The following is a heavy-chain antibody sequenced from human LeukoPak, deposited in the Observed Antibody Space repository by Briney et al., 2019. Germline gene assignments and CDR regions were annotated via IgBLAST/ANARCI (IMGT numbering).Heavy chain of an antibody. CDR1: GGSISSSAYH. J-gene: IGHJ5*02. CDR3: ARNRYYYGSRNYGVPTWFDP. CDR2: IQYGGST. V-gene: IGHV4-39*01. D-gene: IGHD3-10*01. Sequence: SETLSLTCTVSGGSISSSAYHWGWIRQPPGKGLEWIGSIQYGGSTYYNPSLKSRVIIFVDTSKNQFSLNLRFVIAADTAVYYCARNRYYYGSRNYGVPTWFDPWGQGTLVTVSS.